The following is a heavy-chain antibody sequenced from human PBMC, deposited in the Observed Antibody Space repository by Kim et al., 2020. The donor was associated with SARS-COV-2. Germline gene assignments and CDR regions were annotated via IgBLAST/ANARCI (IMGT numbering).Heavy chain of an antibody. CDR3: ARLERSSSNGYYYYYGMDV. V-gene: IGHV3-21*01. Sequence: GGSLRLFCAASGFTFSSYSMNWVRQAPGKGLEWVSSISSSSSYIYYADSVKGRFTISRDNAKNSLYLQMNSLRAEDTAVYYCARLERSSSNGYYYYYGMDVWGQGTTVTVSS. J-gene: IGHJ6*02. CDR2: ISSSSSYI. D-gene: IGHD6-6*01. CDR1: GFTFSSYS.